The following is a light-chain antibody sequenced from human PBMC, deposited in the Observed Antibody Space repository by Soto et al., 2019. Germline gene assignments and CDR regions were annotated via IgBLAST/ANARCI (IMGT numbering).Light chain of an antibody. CDR3: LQYQSYWT. J-gene: IGKJ1*01. Sequence: DIQMTQSPSTLSASVGDRVSITCRASQSISRQLAWYQQKPGKAPNLLIYQASNLETVVPSRITGSGSGTEFTLTISSLQPDGLATYYCLQYQSYWTFGQGTKVEVK. V-gene: IGKV1-5*03. CDR2: QAS. CDR1: QSISRQ.